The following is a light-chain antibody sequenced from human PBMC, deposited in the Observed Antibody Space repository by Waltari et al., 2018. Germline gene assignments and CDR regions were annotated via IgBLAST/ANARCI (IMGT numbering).Light chain of an antibody. CDR2: DAS. CDR1: QDSSNY. J-gene: IGKJ2*01. CDR3: QQYDNLPSYT. V-gene: IGKV1-33*01. Sequence: DIQMTQSPSSLSASVGDRVTIICQASQDSSNYLNWYQQKPGKAPKLLIYDASNLETGVPSRFSGSGSGTDFTFTISSLQPEDIATYYCQQYDNLPSYTFGQGTKLQIK.